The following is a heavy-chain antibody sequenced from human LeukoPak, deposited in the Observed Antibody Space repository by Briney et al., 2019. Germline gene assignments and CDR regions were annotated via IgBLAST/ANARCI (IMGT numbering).Heavy chain of an antibody. Sequence: ASVKVSCKVSGYTLTELSMHWVRQAPGKGREGMGGFDPEDDEIIYAQRFQGRVTMTEDASTDTAYMELRSLRSEHTAVYYCATETGTFYFSSWGQGTLVAVSS. D-gene: IGHD3-9*01. J-gene: IGHJ4*02. CDR2: FDPEDDEI. CDR1: GYTLTELS. V-gene: IGHV1-24*01. CDR3: ATETGTFYFSS.